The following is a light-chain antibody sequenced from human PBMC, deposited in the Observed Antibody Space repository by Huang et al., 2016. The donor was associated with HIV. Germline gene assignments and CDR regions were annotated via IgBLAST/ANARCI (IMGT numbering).Light chain of an antibody. V-gene: IGKV3-20*01. CDR2: GAS. CDR1: QTVTNNY. Sequence: IVLTQSPDTLSLSPGERATLSCRASQTVTNNYLACYQQGPGQAPRLLIYGASTRATGIPDRFSGSGSGTDFTLTISRLEPKDFVVYYCQQFGSSPPYSFGQGTKLEIK. CDR3: QQFGSSPPYS. J-gene: IGKJ2*03.